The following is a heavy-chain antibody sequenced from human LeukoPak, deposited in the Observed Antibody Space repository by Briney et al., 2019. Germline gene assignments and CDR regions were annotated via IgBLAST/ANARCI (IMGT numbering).Heavy chain of an antibody. CDR1: GYRFTNYW. CDR2: IYPGDSDT. J-gene: IGHJ4*02. V-gene: IGHV5-51*01. D-gene: IGHD3-22*01. Sequence: PGESLKISCKGSGYRFTNYWIGWVRQIPGKGLELMGSIYPGDSDTRYSPSFQGQVTISADKSITTAYLQWSSLKASDTAKYYCTRQGVYYSDSSAYYYWGQGTLVTVPS. CDR3: TRQGVYYSDSSAYYY.